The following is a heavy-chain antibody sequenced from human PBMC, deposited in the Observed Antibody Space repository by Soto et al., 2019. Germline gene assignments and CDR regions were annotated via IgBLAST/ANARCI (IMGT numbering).Heavy chain of an antibody. J-gene: IGHJ4*02. CDR3: ARVPQGAVAFFDY. Sequence: GGSLRLSCAASGFTFSSYGMHWVRQAPGKGLEWVAVIWYDGSNKYYADSVKGRFTISRDNSKNTLYLQMNSLRAEDTAVYYCARVPQGAVAFFDYWGQGTLVTVSS. CDR1: GFTFSSYG. D-gene: IGHD6-19*01. V-gene: IGHV3-33*01. CDR2: IWYDGSNK.